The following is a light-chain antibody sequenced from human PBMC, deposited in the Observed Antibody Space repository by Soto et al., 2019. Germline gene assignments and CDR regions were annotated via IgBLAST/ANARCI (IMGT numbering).Light chain of an antibody. V-gene: IGLV2-14*03. J-gene: IGLJ1*01. CDR2: EVS. CDR1: SSDVGGYNY. Sequence: QSVLTQPASVSGSPGQSITISCTGTSSDVGGYNYVSWSQQHPGKAPKLLISEVSNRPSGVSNRFSGSKSGNTASLTISGLQADDEADYYCSSYAGSNNFVFGSGTKLTVL. CDR3: SSYAGSNNFV.